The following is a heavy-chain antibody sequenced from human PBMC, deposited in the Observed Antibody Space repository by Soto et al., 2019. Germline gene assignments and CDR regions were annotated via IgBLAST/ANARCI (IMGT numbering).Heavy chain of an antibody. D-gene: IGHD6-6*01. V-gene: IGHV4-4*07. J-gene: IGHJ5*02. CDR3: AREELAARLDWFDP. Sequence: QVQLQESGPGLVKPSETLSLTCTVSGGSISSYYWSWIRQPAGQGLEWIGRIYTSGSTTYNPSLKSRVTMSVDTSKNQFSLKLSSGTAADTAVYYCAREELAARLDWFDPWGQGTLVTVSS. CDR2: IYTSGST. CDR1: GGSISSYY.